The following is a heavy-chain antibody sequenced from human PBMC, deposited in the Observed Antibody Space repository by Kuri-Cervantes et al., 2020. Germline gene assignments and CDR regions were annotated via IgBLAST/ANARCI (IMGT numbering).Heavy chain of an antibody. CDR2: IYYSGST. CDR3: ARRVPAAIGYYYYYMDV. Sequence: GSLRLSCTVSGGSISSSSYYWGWIRQPPGKGLEWIGSIYYSGSTYYNPSLKSRVTISVDTSKNQFSPKLSSVTAADTAVYYCARRVPAAIGYYYYYMDVWGKGTTVTVSS. CDR1: GGSISSSSYY. D-gene: IGHD2-2*02. V-gene: IGHV4-39*07. J-gene: IGHJ6*03.